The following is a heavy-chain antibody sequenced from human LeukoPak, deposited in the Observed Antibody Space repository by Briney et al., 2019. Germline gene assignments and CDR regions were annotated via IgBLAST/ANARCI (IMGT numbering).Heavy chain of an antibody. CDR3: ARDHDYGDMQFGY. D-gene: IGHD4-17*01. CDR2: IYSGDTT. Sequence: QTGGSLRLSCAAFGFTVSSNYMSWVRQAPGKGLEWVSIIYSGDTTSYADSVKGRFTISRHNSKNTLYLQMNSLRVEDTAVYYCARDHDYGDMQFGYWGQGTLVTVSS. V-gene: IGHV3-53*04. J-gene: IGHJ4*02. CDR1: GFTVSSNY.